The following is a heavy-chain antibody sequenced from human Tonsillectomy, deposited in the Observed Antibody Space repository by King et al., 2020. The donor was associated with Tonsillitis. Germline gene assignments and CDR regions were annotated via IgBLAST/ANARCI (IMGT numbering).Heavy chain of an antibody. Sequence: VQLVESGAEVKKPGSSVKVSCKASGDTFSTYGINWVRQAPGQGLEWMGRIVPIFVTSNYAQKFQGRVTITADESTSTAYMELSSLRSEDTAVYYCARRLGVVAPFDSWGQGTLVTVSS. CDR2: IVPIFVTS. CDR3: ARRLGVVAPFDS. J-gene: IGHJ4*02. CDR1: GDTFSTYG. D-gene: IGHD3-3*01. V-gene: IGHV1-69*18.